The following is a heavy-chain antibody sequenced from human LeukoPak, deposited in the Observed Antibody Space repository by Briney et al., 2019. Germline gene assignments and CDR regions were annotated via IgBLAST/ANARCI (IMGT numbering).Heavy chain of an antibody. Sequence: SVKVSCKASGGTFSSYAISWVRQAPGQGLEWMGGIIPIFGTANYAQKFQGRVTMTRDTSISTAYMELSRLRSDDTAVYYCARLGSSSFDWGQGTLVTVSS. V-gene: IGHV1-69*05. J-gene: IGHJ4*02. CDR1: GGTFSSYA. CDR3: ARLGSSSFD. D-gene: IGHD6-6*01. CDR2: IIPIFGTA.